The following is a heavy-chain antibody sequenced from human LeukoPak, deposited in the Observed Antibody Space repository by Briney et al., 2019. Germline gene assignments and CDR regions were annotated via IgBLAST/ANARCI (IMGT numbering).Heavy chain of an antibody. CDR1: GGSISSYY. J-gene: IGHJ5*02. Sequence: SETLSLTCTVSGGSISSYYWTWIRQSAGKGLEWIGRINTSGSTNYNLSLRSRVTMSVNTSKNQFSLNLTSVTAADTAVYSCAREGGGPRWLDPWGQGTLVTVSS. D-gene: IGHD6-25*01. CDR2: INTSGST. CDR3: AREGGGPRWLDP. V-gene: IGHV4-4*07.